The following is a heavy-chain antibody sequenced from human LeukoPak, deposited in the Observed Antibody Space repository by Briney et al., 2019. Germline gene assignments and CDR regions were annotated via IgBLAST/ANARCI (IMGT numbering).Heavy chain of an antibody. CDR3: VREARGYTYGPYFDY. D-gene: IGHD5-18*01. CDR2: IYYSGST. CDR1: GGFISSYY. J-gene: IGHJ4*02. Sequence: SETLSLTCTVSGGFISSYYWSWIRQPPGKGLEWIGYIYYSGSTNYNPSLKSRVTISVDTSKNQLSLKVTSVTAADTAVYYCVREARGYTYGPYFDYWGQGTLVTVSS. V-gene: IGHV4-59*01.